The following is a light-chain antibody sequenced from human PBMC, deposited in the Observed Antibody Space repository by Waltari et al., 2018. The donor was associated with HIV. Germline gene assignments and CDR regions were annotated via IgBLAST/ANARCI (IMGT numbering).Light chain of an antibody. CDR3: AAWDDSLDGL. CDR2: DNN. V-gene: IGLV1-44*01. Sequence: QSVLTQPPSASGTPGQRVTISCSGRRSNIGSNPVSWYQQLPGTAPKLLISDNNQRSAGVPDRFSGSKSCTSASLAISGLQSEDEGDYYCAAWDDSLDGLFGGGTKLTV. CDR1: RSNIGSNP. J-gene: IGLJ2*01.